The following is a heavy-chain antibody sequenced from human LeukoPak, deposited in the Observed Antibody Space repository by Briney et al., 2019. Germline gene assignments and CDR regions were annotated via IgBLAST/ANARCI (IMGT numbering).Heavy chain of an antibody. CDR2: INPNSGGT. J-gene: IGHJ5*02. V-gene: IGHV1-2*02. CDR3: ARGMGVLVPAATWFDP. D-gene: IGHD2-2*01. Sequence: PGASVKVSCKASGYTFTGYYMHWVRQAPGQGLEWMGWINPNSGGTNYAQKFQGRVTMTRDTSISTAYMDLSRLRSDDTAVYYYARGMGVLVPAATWFDPWGQGTLVTVSS. CDR1: GYTFTGYY.